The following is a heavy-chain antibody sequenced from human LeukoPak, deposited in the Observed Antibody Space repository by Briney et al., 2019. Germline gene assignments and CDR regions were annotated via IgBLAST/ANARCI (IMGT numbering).Heavy chain of an antibody. CDR2: INPSGDFT. CDR3: ARDAMTSVTTSPYYFDY. CDR1: GYTFTGHY. J-gene: IGHJ4*02. V-gene: IGHV1-46*01. Sequence: ASVKVSCKASGYTFTGHYMHWVRQAPGQGLEWMGIINPSGDFTSYAQKFQGRVTMTKDTSASTVYMELSSLRSGDTAVFYCARDAMTSVTTSPYYFDYWGQGTLVTVSS. D-gene: IGHD4-17*01.